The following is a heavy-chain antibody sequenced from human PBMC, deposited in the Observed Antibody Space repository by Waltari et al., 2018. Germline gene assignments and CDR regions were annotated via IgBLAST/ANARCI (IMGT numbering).Heavy chain of an antibody. CDR3: ARGVFDSNWYFDL. CDR2: IYHSGST. V-gene: IGHV4-38-2*01. Sequence: QVRLQESGPGLGKPSETLSLTCAVSGYPISSGYYWGWIRQPPGKGLEWIGSIYHSGSTYNNPSLKSRVTISVDTSKNQFSLKVNSVTAADTGVYYCARGVFDSNWYFDLWGRGTLVTVSS. CDR1: GYPISSGYY. J-gene: IGHJ2*01. D-gene: IGHD3-22*01.